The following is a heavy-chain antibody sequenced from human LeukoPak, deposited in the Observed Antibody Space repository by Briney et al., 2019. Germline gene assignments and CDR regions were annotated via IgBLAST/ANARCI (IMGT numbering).Heavy chain of an antibody. CDR2: INHSGST. J-gene: IGHJ5*02. CDR3: ARDRLSGSGSYLVVYWFDP. Sequence: SETLSLTCAVYGGSFSGYYWSWIRQPPGKGLEWIGEINHSGSTNYNPSLKSRVTISVDTSKNQFSLKLSSVTAADTAVYYCARDRLSGSGSYLVVYWFDPWGQGTLVTVSS. D-gene: IGHD3-10*01. CDR1: GGSFSGYY. V-gene: IGHV4-34*01.